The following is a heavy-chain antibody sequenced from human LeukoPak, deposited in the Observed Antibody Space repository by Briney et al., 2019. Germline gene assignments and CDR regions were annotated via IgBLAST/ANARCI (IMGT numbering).Heavy chain of an antibody. CDR1: GYTFTGYY. V-gene: IGHV1-2*02. CDR3: ARGSEEGIRSLDY. Sequence: GASVKVSCKASGYTFTGYYMHWVRQAPGQGLEWMGWINPNSGGTNYAQKFQGRVTITADESTSTAYMELSSLRSEDTAVYYCARGSEEGIRSLDYWGQGTLVTVSS. CDR2: INPNSGGT. J-gene: IGHJ4*02. D-gene: IGHD3-10*01.